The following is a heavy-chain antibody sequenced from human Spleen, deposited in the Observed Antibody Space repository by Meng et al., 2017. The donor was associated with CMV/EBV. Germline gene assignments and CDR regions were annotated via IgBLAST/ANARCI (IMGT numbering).Heavy chain of an antibody. J-gene: IGHJ4*02. D-gene: IGHD3-10*01. CDR2: IYHDGAT. V-gene: IGHV4-4*02. CDR3: ARAPFKSGLFDY. CDR1: GGSINSNKW. Sequence: SETLSLTCAVSGGSINSNKWWNWVRQTPEKGLEWIGEIYHDGATNDNPSLKSRVTISVDKSKNQFSLNLSSVTAADTAIYYCARAPFKSGLFDYWGQGTLVTVSS.